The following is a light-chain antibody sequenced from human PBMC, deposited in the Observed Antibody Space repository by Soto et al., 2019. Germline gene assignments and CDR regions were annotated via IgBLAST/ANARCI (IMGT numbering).Light chain of an antibody. CDR1: SRDIGAYDF. V-gene: IGLV2-8*01. CDR3: TAYSGSNKSYV. CDR2: EVT. Sequence: QSALTQPPSASGSPGQSVTSSCTGTSRDIGAYDFVSCYQRRPGTAPKLSIYEVTRRPSGLPDRFSGSKSGNTASLTVSGLQAEDEAGYFCTAYSGSNKSYVFGPGTQLTVL. J-gene: IGLJ1*01.